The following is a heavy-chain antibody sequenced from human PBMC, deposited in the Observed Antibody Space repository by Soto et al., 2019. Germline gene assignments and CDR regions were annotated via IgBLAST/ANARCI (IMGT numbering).Heavy chain of an antibody. J-gene: IGHJ5*02. CDR1: GGSFSGYY. Sequence: QVQLQQWGAGLLKPSETLSLTCAVYGGSFSGYYWSWIRQPPGKGLEWIGEINHSGSTNYNPSLKSRVTISVDTSKNQFSLKLSSVTAADTAVYYCARGGRGSTSWRRYNWFDPWGQGTLVTVSS. CDR3: ARGGRGSTSWRRYNWFDP. CDR2: INHSGST. D-gene: IGHD2-2*01. V-gene: IGHV4-34*01.